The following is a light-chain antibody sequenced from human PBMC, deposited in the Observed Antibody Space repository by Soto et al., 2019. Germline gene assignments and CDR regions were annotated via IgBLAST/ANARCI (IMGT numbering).Light chain of an antibody. J-gene: IGKJ1*01. CDR2: EAT. CDR1: QNIHKY. CDR3: QQSFVSPWT. Sequence: DIEMTQSPSSLSASVGDRVTISFRSSQNIHKYLNWYQQRPGKAPNLLVYEATSLETGVSLKFSGSGSGTEFTLTINSLQPEDFATYYCQQSFVSPWTFGQGTNIEI. V-gene: IGKV1-39*01.